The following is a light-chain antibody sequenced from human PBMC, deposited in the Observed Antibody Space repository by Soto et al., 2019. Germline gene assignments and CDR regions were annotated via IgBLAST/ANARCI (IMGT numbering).Light chain of an antibody. CDR3: AAWDGSLNVYV. CDR2: TNN. V-gene: IGLV1-44*01. CDR1: SSSIGSNS. J-gene: IGLJ1*01. Sequence: QSVLTQPPSASGTPGQRVTISCSGSSSSIGSNSVNWYQQLPRTAPKVLIYTNNQRPSGVPERFSGSKSGTSASLAISGLQSEDEADYYCAAWDGSLNVYVFGTGTKLTVL.